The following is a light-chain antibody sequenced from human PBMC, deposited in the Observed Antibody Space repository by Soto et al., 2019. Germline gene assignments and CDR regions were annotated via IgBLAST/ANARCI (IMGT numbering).Light chain of an antibody. CDR1: QSISRY. CDR3: QQSYRTPRLT. V-gene: IGKV1-39*01. CDR2: AAS. J-gene: IGKJ4*01. Sequence: DIQMTQSPSSLSASVGDRVTITCRASQSISRYLNWYQQKPGKAPKFLIYAASSLQSGVPSRFSGSGSGTDFTLTISSLQPEDFATYYCQQSYRTPRLTFGGGTKGEIK.